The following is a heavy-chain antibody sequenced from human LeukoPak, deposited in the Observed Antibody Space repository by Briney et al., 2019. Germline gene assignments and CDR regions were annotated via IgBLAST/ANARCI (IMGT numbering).Heavy chain of an antibody. D-gene: IGHD3-9*01. CDR1: GYTFTGYY. CDR3: ARRAILTGLAFDP. V-gene: IGHV1-2*02. Sequence: ASVKVSCKASGYTFTGYYMHWVRQAPGQGLEWMGWINPNSGGTNYAQKFQGRVTMTRDTSISTAYMELSRLRSDDTAVYYCARRAILTGLAFDPWGQGTLVTVSS. CDR2: INPNSGGT. J-gene: IGHJ5*02.